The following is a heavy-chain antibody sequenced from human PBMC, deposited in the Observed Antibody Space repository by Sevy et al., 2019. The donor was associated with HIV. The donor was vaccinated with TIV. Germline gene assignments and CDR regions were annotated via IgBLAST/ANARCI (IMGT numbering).Heavy chain of an antibody. D-gene: IGHD2-8*01. V-gene: IGHV3-23*01. Sequence: GGSLRLSCAASGFPFSSYEMHWVRQAPGKGLEWVSTFSFGCGRINYADSVKGRFTISRDDSKNTLFLQMNSLRAEDTATYFCAREGCTQPHDYWGQGTLVTVSS. J-gene: IGHJ4*02. CDR2: FSFGCGRI. CDR3: AREGCTQPHDY. CDR1: GFPFSSYE.